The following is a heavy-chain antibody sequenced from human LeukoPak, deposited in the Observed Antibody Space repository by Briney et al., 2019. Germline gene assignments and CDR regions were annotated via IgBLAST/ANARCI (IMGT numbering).Heavy chain of an antibody. CDR2: IYYSGSI. Sequence: SETLSLTCTVSGGSISSYYWSWIRQPPGKGLEWIGYIYYSGSINYNPSLKSRVTISVDTSKNQFSLKLSSVTAADTAVYYCASLDYYGSGSYYYWGQGTLVTVSS. J-gene: IGHJ4*02. CDR1: GGSISSYY. CDR3: ASLDYYGSGSYYY. D-gene: IGHD3-10*01. V-gene: IGHV4-59*01.